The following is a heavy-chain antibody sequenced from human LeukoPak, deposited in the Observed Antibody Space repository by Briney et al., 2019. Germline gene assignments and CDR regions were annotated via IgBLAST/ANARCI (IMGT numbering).Heavy chain of an antibody. D-gene: IGHD6-6*01. V-gene: IGHV4-34*01. CDR2: INHSGST. CDR1: GGSFSGYY. CDR3: ARLIKGAARPWGYIDY. J-gene: IGHJ4*02. Sequence: SETLSLTCAVYGGSFSGYYWGWIRQPPGKGLEWIEEINHSGSTNYNPSLKSRVTISVDTSKNQFSLKLSSVTAADTAVYYCARLIKGAARPWGYIDYWGQGTLVTVSS.